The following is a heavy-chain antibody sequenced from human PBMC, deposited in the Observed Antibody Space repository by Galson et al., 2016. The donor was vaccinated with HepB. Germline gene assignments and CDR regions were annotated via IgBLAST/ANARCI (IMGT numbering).Heavy chain of an antibody. CDR2: INSDGTIS. Sequence: SLRPSCAASGFAFSSHWMHWVRQDLGKGLVWVPRINSDGTISNYADSVKGRFNISRDNAKNTQFLQMNSLRAEDTAVYFCVRAHSVVPTTAYNWFDPWRRGTLVTVSS. V-gene: IGHV3-74*01. D-gene: IGHD2-15*01. J-gene: IGHJ5*02. CDR1: GFAFSSHW. CDR3: VRAHSVVPTTAYNWFDP.